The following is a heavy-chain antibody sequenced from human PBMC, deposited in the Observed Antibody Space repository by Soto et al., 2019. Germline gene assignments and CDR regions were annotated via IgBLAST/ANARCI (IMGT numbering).Heavy chain of an antibody. V-gene: IGHV4-39*01. CDR3: ARLAQYSSSWSRDLGY. J-gene: IGHJ4*02. CDR1: GGSISSSSYY. Sequence: LSLTCTVSGGSISSSSYYWGWIRQPPGKGLEWIGSIYYSGSTYYNPSLKSRVTISVDTSKNQFSLKLSSVTAADTAVYYCARLAQYSSSWSRDLGYWGQGTLVTVSS. D-gene: IGHD6-13*01. CDR2: IYYSGST.